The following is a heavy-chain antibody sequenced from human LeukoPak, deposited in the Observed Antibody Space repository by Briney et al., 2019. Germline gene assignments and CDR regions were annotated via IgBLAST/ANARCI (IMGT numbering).Heavy chain of an antibody. D-gene: IGHD3-16*01. CDR1: GFTFSSCS. Sequence: GGSLRLSCAASGFTFSSCSLNWVRQAPGKGLEWVSSISGSSSYIYYADSVKGRFTISRHNAKNSLYLQMNSLRSEDTAVYYCARDNDSRDPPHFDYWGQGTLVTVSS. CDR2: ISGSSSYI. CDR3: ARDNDSRDPPHFDY. V-gene: IGHV3-21*04. J-gene: IGHJ4*02.